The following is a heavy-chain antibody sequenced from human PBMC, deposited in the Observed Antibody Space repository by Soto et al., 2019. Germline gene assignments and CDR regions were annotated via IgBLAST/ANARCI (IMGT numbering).Heavy chain of an antibody. D-gene: IGHD5-18*01. CDR1: GFTFDDYA. CDR2: INWNSAVI. J-gene: IGHJ4*02. Sequence: EVQLAESGGGLVQPGRSLRLSCVVSGFTFDDYAMHWVRQAPGRGLEWVSGINWNSAVIGYADSVKGRFTISRDNAKNALYLQMTSLRSEDTALYYGARDPSVTAIGRADHWSQGTLVTVSS. V-gene: IGHV3-9*01. CDR3: ARDPSVTAIGRADH.